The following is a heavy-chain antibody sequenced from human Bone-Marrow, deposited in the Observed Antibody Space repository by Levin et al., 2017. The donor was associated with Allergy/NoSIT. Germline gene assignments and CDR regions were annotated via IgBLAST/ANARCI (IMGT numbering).Heavy chain of an antibody. Sequence: LGESLKISCAASGFIFNNYAMHWVRQAPGKGLEGVALVSYDGSDKYYADSVKGRFNISRDNSDNTLFLQMNNLRPEDTAIYYCTRDLSLGGSPPFDYWGQGTRVTVSS. J-gene: IGHJ4*02. V-gene: IGHV3-30-3*01. D-gene: IGHD2-15*01. CDR3: TRDLSLGGSPPFDY. CDR1: GFIFNNYA. CDR2: VSYDGSDK.